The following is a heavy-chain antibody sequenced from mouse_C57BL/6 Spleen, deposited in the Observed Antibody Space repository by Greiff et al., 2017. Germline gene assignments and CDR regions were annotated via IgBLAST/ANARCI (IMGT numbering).Heavy chain of an antibody. Sequence: QVQLQQSGPELVKPGASVKVSCKASGYTFTSYDINWVKQRPGQGLEWIGWIYPRDGSTKYNEKFKGKATLTVDTSSSTAYMELHSLSSEDSAVYFCARSAVGSSLAYWGQGTLVTVSA. CDR2: IYPRDGST. CDR3: ARSAVGSSLAY. CDR1: GYTFTSYD. V-gene: IGHV1-85*01. J-gene: IGHJ3*01. D-gene: IGHD1-1*01.